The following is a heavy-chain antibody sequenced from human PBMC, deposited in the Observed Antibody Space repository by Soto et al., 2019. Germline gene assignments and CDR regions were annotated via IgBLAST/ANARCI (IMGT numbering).Heavy chain of an antibody. CDR2: ISYDGNYI. CDR3: AKGILSATIGPYAMDV. Sequence: GGSLRLSCEASGFAFSSYAMHWVRQAPGKGLEWVGVISYDGNYIYYADSVKGRFTVSRDNSKNTLYVQVNSLRPEDTAVYYCAKGILSATIGPYAMDVWGQGTTVTVSS. CDR1: GFAFSSYA. V-gene: IGHV3-30*18. D-gene: IGHD3-16*01. J-gene: IGHJ6*02.